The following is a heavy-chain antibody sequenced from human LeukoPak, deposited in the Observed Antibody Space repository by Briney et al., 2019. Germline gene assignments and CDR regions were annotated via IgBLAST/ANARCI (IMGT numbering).Heavy chain of an antibody. CDR3: ARGPHTNWFDP. Sequence: ASVKVSCKASGYTFTSYYMHWVRQAPGQGLEWMGIINPSGGSTSYAQKFQGRVTMTRNTSISTAYMELSSLRSEDTAVYYCARGPHTNWFDPWGQGTLVTVSS. CDR2: INPSGGST. V-gene: IGHV1-46*01. J-gene: IGHJ5*02. CDR1: GYTFTSYY.